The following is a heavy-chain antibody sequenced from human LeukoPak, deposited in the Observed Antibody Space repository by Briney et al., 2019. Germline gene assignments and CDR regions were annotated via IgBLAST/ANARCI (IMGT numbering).Heavy chain of an antibody. CDR1: GFTVSSNY. CDR2: ICSGGST. CDR3: ASGGSGLLWFGELSD. Sequence: GGSLRLSCAASGFTVSSNYMSWVRQAPGKGLEWVSVICSGGSTYYADSVKGRFTISRDNSKNTLYLQMNSLRAEDTAVYYCASGGSGLLWFGELSDWGQGTLVTVSS. V-gene: IGHV3-53*01. D-gene: IGHD3-10*01. J-gene: IGHJ4*02.